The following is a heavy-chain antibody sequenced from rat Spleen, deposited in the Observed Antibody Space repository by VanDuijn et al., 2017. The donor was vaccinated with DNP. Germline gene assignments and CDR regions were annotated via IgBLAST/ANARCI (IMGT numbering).Heavy chain of an antibody. J-gene: IGHJ3*01. V-gene: IGHV5-29*01. Sequence: EGQLVESDGGLVQHGRSLKLSCAASGFTFSDYYMAWVRQAPTKGLEWVASISSDGSKTYYRDSVKGRFSISRDNAKSTLYLQMDSLRSEDTATYYCTRHQYYDGTYYNWFAYWGQGTLVTVSS. CDR1: GFTFSDYY. CDR3: TRHQYYDGTYYNWFAY. D-gene: IGHD1-12*02. CDR2: ISSDGSKT.